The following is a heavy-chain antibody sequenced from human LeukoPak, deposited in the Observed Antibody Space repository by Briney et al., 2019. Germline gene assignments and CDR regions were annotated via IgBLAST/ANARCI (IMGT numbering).Heavy chain of an antibody. D-gene: IGHD1-26*01. V-gene: IGHV3-30*18. CDR3: AKDWEAGFDP. CDR1: GFTFSSYG. CDR2: ISYDGSNK. J-gene: IGHJ5*02. Sequence: GGSLRLSCAATGFTFSSYGMHWVRQAPGKGLEWVAVISYDGSNKYYADSVKGRFTISRDNSKNTLYLQMNSLRAEDTAVYYCAKDWEAGFDPWRQGTLVTVSS.